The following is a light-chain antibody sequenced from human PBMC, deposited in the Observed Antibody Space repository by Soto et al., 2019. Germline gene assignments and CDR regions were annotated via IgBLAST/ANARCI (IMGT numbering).Light chain of an antibody. CDR1: SSDVGGYNY. CDR2: EVS. Sequence: QSALTQPASVSGSPGQSITISCTGTSSDVGGYNYVSWYQQHPGKAPKVMIYEVSNRPSGVSNRFSGSKSGNTASLTISGLETEDEADYYCSSYTRSNTVVFGGGTKVTVL. CDR3: SSYTRSNTVV. J-gene: IGLJ2*01. V-gene: IGLV2-14*01.